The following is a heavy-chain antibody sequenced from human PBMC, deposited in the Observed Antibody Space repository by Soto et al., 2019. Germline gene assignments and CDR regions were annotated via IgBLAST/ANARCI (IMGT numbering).Heavy chain of an antibody. CDR3: ARGVAAGTYYYNYMDV. CDR2: MNPNSGNT. Sequence: ASVKVSCKASGYTFTSYDINWVRQATGQGLEWMGWMNPNSGNTGYAQKFQGRVTMTRNTSISTAYMELSSLRSEDTAVYYCARGVAAGTYYYNYMDVWGKGTTVTVSS. J-gene: IGHJ6*03. D-gene: IGHD6-13*01. V-gene: IGHV1-8*01. CDR1: GYTFTSYD.